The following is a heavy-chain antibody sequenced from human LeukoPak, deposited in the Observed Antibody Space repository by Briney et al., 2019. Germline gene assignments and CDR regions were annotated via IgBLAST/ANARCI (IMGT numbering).Heavy chain of an antibody. Sequence: SETLSLTCAVYGGSFSNHYWSWVRQTPGRGFEWIADSSNKGDITVYTQSLKGRATISTDTSEKQLCLRMNTVTAADTGIYYCVRVPDVIARPCDTWGPGNVVTVSS. CDR1: GGSFSNHY. CDR3: VRVPDVIARPCDT. CDR2: SSNKGDIT. D-gene: IGHD1-1*01. J-gene: IGHJ5*02. V-gene: IGHV4-34*01.